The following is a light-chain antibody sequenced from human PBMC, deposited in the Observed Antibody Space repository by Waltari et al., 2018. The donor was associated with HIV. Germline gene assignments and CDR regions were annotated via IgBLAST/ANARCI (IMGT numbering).Light chain of an antibody. CDR2: EVS. Sequence: QSALTQPASVSGSRGQSLTISCTGTNRDLGSYYLVSWYQQHPGDAPKLIIYEVSYRPSGVSDRFSGSKSINAASLTISGLQADDEADYYCCSYTSAATWVFGGGTKVTVL. CDR1: NRDLGSYYL. CDR3: CSYTSAATWV. J-gene: IGLJ3*02. V-gene: IGLV2-14*01.